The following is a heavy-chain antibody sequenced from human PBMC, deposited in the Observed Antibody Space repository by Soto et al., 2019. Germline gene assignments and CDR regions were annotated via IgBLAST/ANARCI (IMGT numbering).Heavy chain of an antibody. CDR2: ISNSGIT. CDR1: GGSVTSDEDY. V-gene: IGHV4-30-4*01. CDR3: ATESGSTYGYFDH. Sequence: SETLSLTCTVSGGSVTSDEDYWTWIRHSPGKGLEWIGYISNSGITGYNPSLKTRLSMSVDRSKNQFTLRLTSVTAADTAVYFCATESGSTYGYFDHWGQGTQVTVPQ. D-gene: IGHD5-18*01. J-gene: IGHJ4*02.